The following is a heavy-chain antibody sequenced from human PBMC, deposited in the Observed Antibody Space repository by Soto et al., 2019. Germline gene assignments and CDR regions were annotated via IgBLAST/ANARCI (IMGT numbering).Heavy chain of an antibody. V-gene: IGHV4-4*02. CDR2: LYHSGST. Sequence: QVQLQESGPGLVKPSGTLSLTCAVSGGSISSSNWWSWVRQPPGKGLEWIGELYHSGSTNDNPSLNDRGADTDDKLTTRFPRTDNFRTPADPAANLWPGGGGVTRRYYYYYYGMDVW. J-gene: IGHJ6*01. CDR1: GGSISSSNW. CDR3: PGGGGVTRRYYYYYYGMDV. D-gene: IGHD2-21*02.